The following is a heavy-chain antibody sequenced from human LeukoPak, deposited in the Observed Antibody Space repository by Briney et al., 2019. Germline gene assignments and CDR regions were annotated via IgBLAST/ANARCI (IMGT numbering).Heavy chain of an antibody. CDR1: GGSISSYY. CDR2: IYYSGST. Sequence: SETLSLTCTVSGGSISSYYWSWIRQPPGKGLEWIGYIYYSGSTNYNPSLKSRVTISVDTSKNQFSLKLSSVTAADTAVYYCARAGTSRYDFWSGYSYYFDSWGQGTLVTVSS. J-gene: IGHJ4*02. V-gene: IGHV4-59*01. D-gene: IGHD3-3*01. CDR3: ARAGTSRYDFWSGYSYYFDS.